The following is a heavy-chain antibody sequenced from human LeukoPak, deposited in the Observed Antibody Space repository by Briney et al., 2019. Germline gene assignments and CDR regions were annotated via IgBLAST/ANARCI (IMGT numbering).Heavy chain of an antibody. CDR1: GGSISDYY. J-gene: IGHJ4*02. Sequence: SETLSLTCTVSGGSISDYYWGWIRQPPGKGLEWIGSIYYSGSTYYNPSLKSRVTISVDTSKNQFSLKLSSVTAADTAVYYCVAPGSSSWYYFDYWGQGTLVTVSS. D-gene: IGHD6-13*01. CDR2: IYYSGST. CDR3: VAPGSSSWYYFDY. V-gene: IGHV4-39*01.